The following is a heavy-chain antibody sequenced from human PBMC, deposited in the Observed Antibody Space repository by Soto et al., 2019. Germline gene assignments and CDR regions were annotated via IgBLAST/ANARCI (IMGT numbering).Heavy chain of an antibody. Sequence: SETLSLTCAVYGGSFSGYYWSWIRQPPGKGLEWIGEINHSGSTNYNPSLKSRVTISVDTSKNQFSLKLSSVTAADTAVYYCARPTDNWFDPWGQGTLVTVSS. CDR3: ARPTDNWFDP. D-gene: IGHD4-4*01. CDR2: INHSGST. V-gene: IGHV4-34*01. J-gene: IGHJ5*02. CDR1: GGSFSGYY.